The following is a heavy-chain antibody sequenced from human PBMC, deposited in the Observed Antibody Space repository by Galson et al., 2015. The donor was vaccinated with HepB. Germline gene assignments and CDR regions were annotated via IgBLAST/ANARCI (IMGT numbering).Heavy chain of an antibody. V-gene: IGHV1-69*13. CDR1: GGTFSSYA. CDR3: ARGVDLRGDHFDY. J-gene: IGHJ4*02. D-gene: IGHD3-10*01. Sequence: SVKVSCKASGGTFSSYAISWVRQAPGQGLEWMGGIIPIFDTANYAQKFQGRVTITADESTSTAYMELSSLRSEDTAVYYCARGVDLRGDHFDYWGQGTLVTVSS. CDR2: IIPIFDTA.